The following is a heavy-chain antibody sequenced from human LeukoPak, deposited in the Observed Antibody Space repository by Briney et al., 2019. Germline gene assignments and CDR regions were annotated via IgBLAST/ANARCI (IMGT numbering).Heavy chain of an antibody. CDR1: GFTFSSYA. Sequence: GRSLRLSCAASGFTFSSYAMHWVRQAPGKGLEWVAVISYDGSNKYYADSVKGRFTISRDNSKNTLYLQMNSLRAEDTAVYYCAKDDRPYSSSFRFQHWGQGTLVTVSS. CDR2: ISYDGSNK. CDR3: AKDDRPYSSSFRFQH. V-gene: IGHV3-30-3*01. D-gene: IGHD6-6*01. J-gene: IGHJ1*01.